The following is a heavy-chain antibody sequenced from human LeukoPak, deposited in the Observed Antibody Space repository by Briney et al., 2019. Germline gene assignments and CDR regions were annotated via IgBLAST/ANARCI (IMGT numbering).Heavy chain of an antibody. Sequence: ASVKVSCKASGGTFSSYAISWVRQAPGQGLEWMGGIIPIFGTANYAQKFQGRVTITADKSTSTAYMELSSLRSEDTAVYYCARANPYYDILTGYARLDAFDIWGQGTMVTVSS. J-gene: IGHJ3*02. CDR2: IIPIFGTA. CDR3: ARANPYYDILTGYARLDAFDI. CDR1: GGTFSSYA. V-gene: IGHV1-69*06. D-gene: IGHD3-9*01.